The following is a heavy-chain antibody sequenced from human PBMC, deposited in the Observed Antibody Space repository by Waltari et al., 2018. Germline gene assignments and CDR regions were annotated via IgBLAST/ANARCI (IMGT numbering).Heavy chain of an antibody. CDR3: ARVVVVPAAMARGGWFDP. CDR2: IYHSGST. J-gene: IGHJ5*02. D-gene: IGHD2-2*01. V-gene: IGHV4-30-2*01. CDR1: GGSISSGGYS. Sequence: QLQLQESGSGLVKPSQTLSLTCAVSGGSISSGGYSWSWLRQPTGKGLEWIGYIYHSGSTYYNPSLKSRVTISVDRSKNQFSLKLSSVTAADTAVYYCARVVVVPAAMARGGWFDPWGQGTLVTVSS.